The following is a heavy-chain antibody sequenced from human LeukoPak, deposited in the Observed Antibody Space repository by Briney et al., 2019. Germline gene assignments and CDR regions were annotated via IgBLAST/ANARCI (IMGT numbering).Heavy chain of an antibody. J-gene: IGHJ3*01. CDR3: AREGNYYDNTGSYYAGAFHF. Sequence: PSETLSLTCAVSGGSISSGGSSWTWIRQPPGEGLEWIGYIYSSGSAYYNPSLKSRVTISVDTSKNQFSLKLSSVTAADTAMYYCAREGNYYDNTGSYYAGAFHFWGQGAMVTVSS. V-gene: IGHV4-30-4*07. CDR1: GGSISSGGSS. D-gene: IGHD3-22*01. CDR2: IYSSGSA.